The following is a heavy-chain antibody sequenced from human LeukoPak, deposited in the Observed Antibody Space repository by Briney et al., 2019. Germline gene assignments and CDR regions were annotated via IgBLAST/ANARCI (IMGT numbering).Heavy chain of an antibody. CDR2: IYYSGST. V-gene: IGHV4-59*01. CDR1: GGSISSYY. J-gene: IGHJ4*02. CDR3: ARVYSSGYCDY. Sequence: SETLSLTCTVSGGSISSYYWSWVRQPPGKGLEWIGYIYYSGSTNYNPSLKSRVTISVDTSKNQFSLKLSSVTAADTAVYYCARVYSSGYCDYWGQGTLVTVSS. D-gene: IGHD6-19*01.